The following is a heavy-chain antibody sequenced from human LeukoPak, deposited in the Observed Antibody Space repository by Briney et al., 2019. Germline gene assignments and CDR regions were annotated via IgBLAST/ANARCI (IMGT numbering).Heavy chain of an antibody. CDR2: IYSGGST. V-gene: IGHV3-53*01. CDR3: AKDSPVLTY. Sequence: PGGSLRLSCAASGFTVSSNYMTWVRQAPGKGLEWISLIYSGGSTYYADSVKGRFTISRDNSKNTLYLQMNSLRAEDTAVYYCAKDSPVLTYWGQGTLVTVSS. J-gene: IGHJ4*02. CDR1: GFTVSSNY.